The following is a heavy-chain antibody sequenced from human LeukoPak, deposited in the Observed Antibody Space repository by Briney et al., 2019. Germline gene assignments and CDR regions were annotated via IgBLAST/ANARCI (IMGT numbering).Heavy chain of an antibody. CDR1: GGSITSTSY. Sequence: PSETLSLTCSVSGGSITSTSYWGWIRQPAGKGLEWIGSIYYSGSTYYNPSLKSRVTISVDTSKNQFSLKLSSVTAADTAVYYCARTPRPSSYYYGSGSYCFDYWGQGTLVTVSS. J-gene: IGHJ4*02. D-gene: IGHD3-10*01. V-gene: IGHV4-39*01. CDR2: IYYSGST. CDR3: ARTPRPSSYYYGSGSYCFDY.